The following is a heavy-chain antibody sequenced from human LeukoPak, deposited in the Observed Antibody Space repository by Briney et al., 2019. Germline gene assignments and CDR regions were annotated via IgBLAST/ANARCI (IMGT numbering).Heavy chain of an antibody. Sequence: SSETLSLTCTVSGYFISSGYYWGWIRQPPGKGLQWIGSIHHSGSTYYNPSLKSRVTISVDTSKNQFSLKLSSVTAADTAVYYCARTSSSGLVGGYYFDYWGQGTLVTVSS. V-gene: IGHV4-38-2*02. D-gene: IGHD6-19*01. CDR2: IHHSGST. J-gene: IGHJ4*02. CDR3: ARTSSSGLVGGYYFDY. CDR1: GYFISSGYY.